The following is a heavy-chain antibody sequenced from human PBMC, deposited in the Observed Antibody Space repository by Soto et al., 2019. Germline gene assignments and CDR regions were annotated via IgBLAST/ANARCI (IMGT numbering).Heavy chain of an antibody. Sequence: SDTLSLTCAVYGGSFSGYYWSWIRQPPGKGLEWIGEINHSGSTNYNPSLKSRVTISVDTSKNQFSLKLSSVTAADTAVYYCAREKNYYGSGSYPTFDYWGQGTLVTVSS. D-gene: IGHD3-10*01. CDR2: INHSGST. CDR3: AREKNYYGSGSYPTFDY. CDR1: GGSFSGYY. J-gene: IGHJ4*02. V-gene: IGHV4-34*01.